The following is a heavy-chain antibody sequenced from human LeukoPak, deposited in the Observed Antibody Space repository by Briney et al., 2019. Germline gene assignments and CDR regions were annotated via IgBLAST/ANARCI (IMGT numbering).Heavy chain of an antibody. Sequence: PSETLSLTCTVSGGSISSYYWSWIRQPAGKGLEWIGRIYTSGSTNYNPSLKSRVTMSVDTSKNQFSLKLSSVTAADTAVYYCARAGNCSSTSCYWSHDNWFDPWGQGTLVTVSS. CDR2: IYTSGST. J-gene: IGHJ5*02. CDR3: ARAGNCSSTSCYWSHDNWFDP. V-gene: IGHV4-4*07. CDR1: GGSISSYY. D-gene: IGHD2-2*01.